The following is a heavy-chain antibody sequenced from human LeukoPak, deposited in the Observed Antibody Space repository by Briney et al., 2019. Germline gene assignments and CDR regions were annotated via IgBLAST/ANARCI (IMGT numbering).Heavy chain of an antibody. CDR3: ARDHYGSGTGVWFDS. CDR2: IYYSGST. Sequence: PSETLSLTCTVSGGSISSRSYYWGWIRQPPGKGLEWIGSIYYSGSTYYNPSLQSRVTISGDTSKNQFSLKLSSVTAADTAVYYCARDHYGSGTGVWFDSWGQGTLVTVSS. V-gene: IGHV4-39*07. CDR1: GGSISSRSYY. J-gene: IGHJ5*01. D-gene: IGHD3-10*01.